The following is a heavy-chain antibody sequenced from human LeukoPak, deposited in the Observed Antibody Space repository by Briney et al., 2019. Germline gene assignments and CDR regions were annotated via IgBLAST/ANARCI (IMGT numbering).Heavy chain of an antibody. CDR1: GGSFSGYY. V-gene: IGHV4-34*01. CDR2: INHSGST. D-gene: IGHD2-21*02. CDR3: ARGPVVTALDY. J-gene: IGHJ4*02. Sequence: PSETLSLTCAVYGGSFSGYYWSWIRQPPGKGLEWIGEINHSGSTNYNPSLKSRVTISVDTSKNQFSLKLSSVTAADTAVYYCARGPVVTALDYWGQGTLVTVSS.